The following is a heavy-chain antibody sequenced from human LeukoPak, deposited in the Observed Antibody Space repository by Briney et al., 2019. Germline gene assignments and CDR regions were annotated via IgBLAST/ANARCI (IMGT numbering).Heavy chain of an antibody. J-gene: IGHJ4*02. V-gene: IGHV4-59*08. D-gene: IGHD6-19*01. Sequence: SETLSLTCTVSGGSITNYYWSWIRQPPGKGLEWIGYIYYSGSTNYNPSLKSRVPISVDTSKNQFSLSLSSVTAADTAVYYCARATSYTGHLGWWGQGTLVTVSS. CDR2: IYYSGST. CDR1: GGSITNYY. CDR3: ARATSYTGHLGW.